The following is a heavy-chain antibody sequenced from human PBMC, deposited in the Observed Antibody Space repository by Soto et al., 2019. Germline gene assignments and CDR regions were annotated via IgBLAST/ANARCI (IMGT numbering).Heavy chain of an antibody. D-gene: IGHD5-12*01. V-gene: IGHV1-3*01. CDR3: ARLGGYDWYYFDY. J-gene: IGHJ4*02. CDR1: GYTFTSYA. CDR2: INAGNGNT. Sequence: ASVKVSCKASGYTFTSYAMHWVRQAPGQRLEWMGWINAGNGNTKYSQKFQGRVTITRDTSASTAYMELSSLRSEDTAVYYCARLGGYDWYYFDYWGQGTLVTVSS.